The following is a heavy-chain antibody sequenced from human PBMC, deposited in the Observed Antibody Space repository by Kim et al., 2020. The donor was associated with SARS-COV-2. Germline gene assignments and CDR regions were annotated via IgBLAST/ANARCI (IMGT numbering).Heavy chain of an antibody. Sequence: GGSLRLSCAASGFTFSSYGMHWVRQAPGKGLEWVAVISYDGSNKYYADSVKGRFTISRDNSKNTLYLQMNSLRAEDTAVYYCAKEGSGYDPIDWYFDLWGRGTLVTVSS. J-gene: IGHJ2*01. D-gene: IGHD5-12*01. CDR1: GFTFSSYG. CDR3: AKEGSGYDPIDWYFDL. CDR2: ISYDGSNK. V-gene: IGHV3-30*18.